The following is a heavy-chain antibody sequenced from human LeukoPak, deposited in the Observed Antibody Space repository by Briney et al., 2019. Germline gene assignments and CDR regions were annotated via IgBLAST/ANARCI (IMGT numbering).Heavy chain of an antibody. J-gene: IGHJ4*02. V-gene: IGHV1-46*01. CDR3: ARDKGDYGDYPTYYFDY. D-gene: IGHD4-17*01. CDR1: GYTFTSYY. CDR2: INPSGGST. Sequence: ASVKVSCKASGYTFTSYYMHWVRQAPGQGLEWMGIINPSGGSTSYAQKFQGRVTMTRDTSTSTVYMELSSLRSEDTAVYYCARDKGDYGDYPTYYFDYWGQGTLVTVSS.